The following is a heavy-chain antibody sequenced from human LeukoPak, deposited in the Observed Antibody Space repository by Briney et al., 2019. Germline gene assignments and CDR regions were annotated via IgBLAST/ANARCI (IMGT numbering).Heavy chain of an antibody. J-gene: IGHJ5*02. D-gene: IGHD6-19*01. CDR3: ARGLWLDWFDP. Sequence: SETLSLTCTVSGGSISSSSYYWSWIRQPPGKGLEWIGYIYYSGSTNYNPSLKSRVTISVDTSKNQFSLKLSSVTAADTAVYYCARGLWLDWFDPWGQGTLVTVSS. CDR2: IYYSGST. CDR1: GGSISSSSYY. V-gene: IGHV4-61*01.